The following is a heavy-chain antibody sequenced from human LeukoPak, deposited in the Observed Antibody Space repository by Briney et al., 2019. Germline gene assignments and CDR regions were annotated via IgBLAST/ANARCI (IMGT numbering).Heavy chain of an antibody. CDR2: ISSSSSTI. Sequence: GGSLRLSCAASGFTFSSYSMNWVRQAPGKGLEWVSYISSSSSTIYYADSVKGRFTISRDNAKNSLYLQMNSLRAEDTAVYYCARESTVRYFDWLTPLYYYYGMDVWGQGTTVTVSS. D-gene: IGHD3-9*01. J-gene: IGHJ6*02. V-gene: IGHV3-48*01. CDR3: ARESTVRYFDWLTPLYYYYGMDV. CDR1: GFTFSSYS.